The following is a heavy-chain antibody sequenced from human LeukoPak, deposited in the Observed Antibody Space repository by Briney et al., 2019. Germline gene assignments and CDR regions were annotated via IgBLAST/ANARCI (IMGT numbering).Heavy chain of an antibody. CDR2: ISYDGSNK. CDR1: GFTFSSYG. D-gene: IGHD5-12*01. CDR3: ARGTSGYDY. V-gene: IGHV3-30*03. J-gene: IGHJ4*02. Sequence: QPGGSLRLSCVVSGFTFSSYGMHWVRQAPGKGLKWVAVISYDGSNKYYADSVKGRFTISRDNSKNTLYLQMNSLRAEDTAVYYCARGTSGYDYWGQGTLVTVSS.